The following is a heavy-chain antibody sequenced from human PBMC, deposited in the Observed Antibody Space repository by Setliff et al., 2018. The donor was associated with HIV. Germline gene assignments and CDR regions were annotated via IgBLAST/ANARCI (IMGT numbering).Heavy chain of an antibody. Sequence: SSETLSLTCAVSAYSISSGYYWGWIRQPPGKGLEWIGSIYHSGSTYYNPSLMSRVTISVDTSKNQFSLKLRSVTAAYTAVYYCARQWRDQYNSGVSTEYFQHWGLGTLVTVSS. J-gene: IGHJ1*01. CDR2: IYHSGST. CDR1: AYSISSGYY. CDR3: ARQWRDQYNSGVSTEYFQH. V-gene: IGHV4-38-2*01. D-gene: IGHD3-22*01.